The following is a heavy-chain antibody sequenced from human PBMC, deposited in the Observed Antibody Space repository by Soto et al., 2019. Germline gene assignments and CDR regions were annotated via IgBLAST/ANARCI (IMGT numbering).Heavy chain of an antibody. CDR3: TCYDSSVHDVFDI. Sequence: HPGVSLRLSCAASGFTFSSYWMHWVRQAPGKGLVWVSRIKSDGSTTNYADSVKGRFTISRDNVKNTLYLQMNSLRAEDTAVYYCTCYDSSVHDVFDIWGQGTMVTVSS. J-gene: IGHJ3*02. CDR2: IKSDGSTT. V-gene: IGHV3-74*01. D-gene: IGHD3-22*01. CDR1: GFTFSSYW.